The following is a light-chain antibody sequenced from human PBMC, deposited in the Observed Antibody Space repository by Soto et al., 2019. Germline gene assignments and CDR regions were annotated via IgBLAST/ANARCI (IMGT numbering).Light chain of an antibody. CDR3: QQYNNWPQVT. CDR2: GAS. Sequence: EIVITQTPATLSVSPGERATLSCRASQSVSSSLAWYQQKPGQAPRLIIYGASTRATGIPARFSGSGSGTEFTLTISSLQSEDFAVYYCQQYNNWPQVTFGGGTKVEIK. J-gene: IGKJ4*01. V-gene: IGKV3-15*01. CDR1: QSVSSS.